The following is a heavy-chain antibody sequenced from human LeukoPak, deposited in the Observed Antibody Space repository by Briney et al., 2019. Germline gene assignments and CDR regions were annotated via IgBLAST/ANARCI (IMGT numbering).Heavy chain of an antibody. CDR2: ISYDGSYK. J-gene: IGHJ6*03. D-gene: IGHD4-11*01. CDR1: GFTFSNYG. CDR3: ARKGGPSNYGYYYYYMDV. V-gene: IGHV3-30*03. Sequence: GGSLRLSCAASGFTFSNYGMHWVRQAPGKGLEWVAFISYDGSYKYYADSVKGRFTISRDNSKNTLYLQMNSLRAEDTAVYYCARKGGPSNYGYYYYYMDVWGKGTTVTVSS.